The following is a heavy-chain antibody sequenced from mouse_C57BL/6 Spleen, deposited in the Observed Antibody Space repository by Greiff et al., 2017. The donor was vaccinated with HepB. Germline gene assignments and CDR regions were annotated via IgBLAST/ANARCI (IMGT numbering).Heavy chain of an antibody. CDR3: ARGGAYYSNQAWFAY. D-gene: IGHD2-5*01. CDR2: INPNYGTT. V-gene: IGHV1-39*01. J-gene: IGHJ3*01. Sequence: VQLQQSGPELVKPGASVKISCKASGYSFTDYNMNWVKQSNGKSLEWIGVINPNYGTTSYNQKFKGKATLTVDQSSSTAYMQLNSLTSEDSAVSYCARGGAYYSNQAWFAYWGQGTLVTVSA. CDR1: GYSFTDYN.